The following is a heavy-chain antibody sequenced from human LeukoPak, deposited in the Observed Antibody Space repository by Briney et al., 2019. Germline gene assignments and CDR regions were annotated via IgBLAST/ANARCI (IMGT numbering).Heavy chain of an antibody. CDR3: ATEAAYGNFGELLA. Sequence: GASVKVSCKASGYTFTSYGISWVRQAPGQGLEWMGWISAYNGNTNYAQKLQGRVTMTEDTSTDTAYMELSSLRSEDTAMYYCATEAAYGNFGELLAWGQGSLVTVSS. CDR2: ISAYNGNT. D-gene: IGHD3-10*01. CDR1: GYTFTSYG. J-gene: IGHJ5*02. V-gene: IGHV1-18*01.